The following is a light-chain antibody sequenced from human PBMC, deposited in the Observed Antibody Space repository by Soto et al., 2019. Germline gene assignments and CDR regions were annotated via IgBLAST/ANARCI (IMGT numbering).Light chain of an antibody. Sequence: DIQMTQSPSTLSASVGDRVTITCRASQSISSWLAWYQQKPGKAPKLLIYKASSLESGVPSRFSGSGSGTDFTLTISSLQTDEFASDYCQQYNSYSWTFGQGTKVESK. CDR1: QSISSW. J-gene: IGKJ1*01. CDR2: KAS. CDR3: QQYNSYSWT. V-gene: IGKV1-5*03.